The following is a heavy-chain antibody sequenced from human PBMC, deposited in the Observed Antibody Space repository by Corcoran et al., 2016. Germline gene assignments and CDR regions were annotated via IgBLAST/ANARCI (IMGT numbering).Heavy chain of an antibody. D-gene: IGHD3-22*01. CDR3: ARKVVSSRSTGIFDY. CDR1: GFSLSTSGMC. V-gene: IGHV2-70*01. Sequence: QVTLRESGPALVKPTQTLPLTCTFSGFSLSTSGMCVSWIRQPPGKALEWLALIDWDDDKYYSTSLKTRLTISKDTSKNQVVLTMTNMDPVDTATYYCARKVVSSRSTGIFDYWGQGTLVTVSS. CDR2: IDWDDDK. J-gene: IGHJ4*02.